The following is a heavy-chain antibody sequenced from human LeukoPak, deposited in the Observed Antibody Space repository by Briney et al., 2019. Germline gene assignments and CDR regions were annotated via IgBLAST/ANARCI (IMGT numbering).Heavy chain of an antibody. Sequence: ASVKVSFKASGYPFDNFGLTWVRQAPGQGLEWMGWISAYNGNTHYAQKFRGRLTMTTVTSTTTAYLELRSLKSDDTAVYYCARDRLGGDLTGESLYWGQGTLVTVSS. CDR3: ARDRLGGDLTGESLY. D-gene: IGHD4-17*01. CDR2: ISAYNGNT. V-gene: IGHV1-18*01. J-gene: IGHJ4*02. CDR1: GYPFDNFG.